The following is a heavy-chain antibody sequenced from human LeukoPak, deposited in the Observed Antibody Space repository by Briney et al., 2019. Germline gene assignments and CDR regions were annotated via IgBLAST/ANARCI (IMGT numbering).Heavy chain of an antibody. D-gene: IGHD3-22*01. Sequence: GGSLRLSCAASGFPFSSYAMSWVRPAPGKGLEWVSAISGSGGSTYYADSVTGRFTISRDKSKNTLYLQMNSLRAEDTAVYYCAKASAMIVVVSKHFDYWGQGTLVTVSS. V-gene: IGHV3-23*01. CDR1: GFPFSSYA. CDR2: ISGSGGST. J-gene: IGHJ4*02. CDR3: AKASAMIVVVSKHFDY.